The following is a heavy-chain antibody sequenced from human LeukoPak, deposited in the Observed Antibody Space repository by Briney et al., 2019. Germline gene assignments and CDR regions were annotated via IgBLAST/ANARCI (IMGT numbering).Heavy chain of an antibody. CDR2: ISSSSYI. CDR3: AYGSGSYYPFDY. V-gene: IGHV3-21*01. Sequence: GGSLRLSCAASGFTFSSYSMNWVRQAPGKGLEWVSSISSSSYIYYADSVKGRFTISRDNAKNSLYLQMNSLRAEDTAVYYCAYGSGSYYPFDYWGQGTLVTVSS. D-gene: IGHD3-10*01. CDR1: GFTFSSYS. J-gene: IGHJ4*02.